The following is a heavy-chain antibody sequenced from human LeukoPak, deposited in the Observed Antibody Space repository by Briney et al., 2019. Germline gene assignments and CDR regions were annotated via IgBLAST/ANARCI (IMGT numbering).Heavy chain of an antibody. CDR3: ARVGGYYYGMDV. Sequence: SVKVSCKASGGTFSRYAISWVRQAPGQGLEWMGGIIPIFGTANYAQKFQGRVTITADESTSTAYMELSSLRSEDTAVYYCARVGGYYYGMDVWGQGTTVTVSS. V-gene: IGHV1-69*13. J-gene: IGHJ6*02. CDR2: IIPIFGTA. CDR1: GGTFSRYA.